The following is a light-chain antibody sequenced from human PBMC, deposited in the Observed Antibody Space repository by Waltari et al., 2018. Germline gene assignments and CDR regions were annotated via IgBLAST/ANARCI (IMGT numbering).Light chain of an antibody. J-gene: IGKJ5*01. CDR2: GAS. CDR1: QSVRSN. V-gene: IGKV3-15*01. Sequence: EIVMTQSPATLSVSPGERATLSCRASQSVRSNLAWYQQKPGQAPRLLIYGASTRATGNPARFSGSGSETEFTLTISSLQSEDFAVYYCQQYNNWPRGTFGQGTRLEIK. CDR3: QQYNNWPRGT.